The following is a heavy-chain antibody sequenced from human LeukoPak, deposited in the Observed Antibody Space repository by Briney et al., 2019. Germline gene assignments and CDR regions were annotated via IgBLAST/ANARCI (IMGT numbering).Heavy chain of an antibody. CDR3: AKDSKVAGRYYYYGMDV. Sequence: GGSLRLSCAASGFTFSSYGMHWVRQAPGKGLEWVAVISYDGSNKYYADSVKGRFTISRDNSKNTLYLQMNSLRAEDTAVYYCAKDSKVAGRYYYYGMDVWGQGTMVTVSS. V-gene: IGHV3-30*18. D-gene: IGHD6-19*01. CDR2: ISYDGSNK. J-gene: IGHJ6*02. CDR1: GFTFSSYG.